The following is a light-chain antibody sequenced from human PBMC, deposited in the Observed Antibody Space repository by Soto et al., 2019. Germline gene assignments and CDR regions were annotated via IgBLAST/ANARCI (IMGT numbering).Light chain of an antibody. CDR3: AAWDDSLNGQV. Sequence: QSVVTQPPSASWTPGQRVTISCSGSSSNIGSNTVNWYQQIPGTAPKVLIYRDNERPSGVSDRFSGSKSGTSASLAISGLQSEDEAEYYCAAWDDSLNGQVFGGGTKVTVL. CDR2: RDN. CDR1: SSNIGSNT. V-gene: IGLV1-44*01. J-gene: IGLJ2*01.